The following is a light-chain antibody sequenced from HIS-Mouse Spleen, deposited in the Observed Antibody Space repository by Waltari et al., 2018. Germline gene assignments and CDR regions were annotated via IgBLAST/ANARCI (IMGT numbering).Light chain of an antibody. CDR3: YSTDSSGNHRV. Sequence: SYELTQPPSVSVSPGQTARITCSGDALPKKYAYWYQQKSGQAPVLVIYEDSKRPSGMPERFSGSSSGTRATLTISGAQVEDEADYYGYSTDSSGNHRVFGGGTKLTVL. J-gene: IGLJ2*01. V-gene: IGLV3-10*01. CDR1: ALPKKY. CDR2: EDS.